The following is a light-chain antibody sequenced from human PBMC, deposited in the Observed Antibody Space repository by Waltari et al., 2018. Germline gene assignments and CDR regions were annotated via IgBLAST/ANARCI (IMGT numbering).Light chain of an antibody. J-gene: IGLJ2*01. Sequence: QSVLTLPPSASGTPGQRVPISCSVISSNIGRTHVYWYQQLPGTAPKLLIYRNNQRPSGVPDRFSVSKSGTSASLAISGLRSEDEADYYCAAWDDSLSGPVVFGGGTKLTVL. V-gene: IGLV1-47*01. CDR2: RNN. CDR3: AAWDDSLSGPVV. CDR1: SSNIGRTH.